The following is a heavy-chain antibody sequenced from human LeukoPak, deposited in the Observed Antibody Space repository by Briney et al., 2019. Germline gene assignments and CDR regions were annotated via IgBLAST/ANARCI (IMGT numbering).Heavy chain of an antibody. CDR3: ATESGTYSGTCFDY. J-gene: IGHJ4*02. D-gene: IGHD1-26*01. V-gene: IGHV3-30-3*01. Sequence: HPGRSLRLSCAASGFTFSSYAMHWVRQAPGKGLEWVAVISYDGSNKYYADSVKGRFTISRDNSKNTLFLQMNSLGAEDTAVYYCATESGTYSGTCFDYWGQGTLVTVSS. CDR2: ISYDGSNK. CDR1: GFTFSSYA.